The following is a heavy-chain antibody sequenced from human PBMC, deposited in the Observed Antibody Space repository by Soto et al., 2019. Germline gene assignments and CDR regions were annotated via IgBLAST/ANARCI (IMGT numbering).Heavy chain of an antibody. Sequence: SETLSLTCAVHGGSFSGYYWSWIRQPPGKGLEWIGEINHSGSTNYNPSLKSRVTISVDTSKNQFSLKLSSVTAADTAVYYCARGRGYCSSTSCYVKGYYYYGMDVWGQGTTVTVSS. D-gene: IGHD2-2*01. J-gene: IGHJ6*02. CDR2: INHSGST. CDR1: GGSFSGYY. V-gene: IGHV4-34*01. CDR3: ARGRGYCSSTSCYVKGYYYYGMDV.